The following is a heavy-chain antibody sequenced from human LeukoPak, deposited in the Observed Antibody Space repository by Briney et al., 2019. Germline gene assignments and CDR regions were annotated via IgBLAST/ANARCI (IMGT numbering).Heavy chain of an antibody. Sequence: GASVKVSCKASGYTLTSYDIDWVRQATGQGLEWMGWMNPNSGNTGYAQKFQGRVTMTRNTSISTAYMELSSLRSEDTAVYYCARGRYYYDSSGYPGFDYWGQGTLVTVSS. V-gene: IGHV1-8*01. CDR3: ARGRYYYDSSGYPGFDY. CDR2: MNPNSGNT. CDR1: GYTLTSYD. J-gene: IGHJ4*02. D-gene: IGHD3-22*01.